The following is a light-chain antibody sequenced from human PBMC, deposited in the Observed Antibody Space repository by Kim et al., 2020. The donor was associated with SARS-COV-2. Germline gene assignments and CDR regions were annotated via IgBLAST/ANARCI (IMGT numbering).Light chain of an antibody. V-gene: IGKV1-39*01. CDR2: AAS. J-gene: IGKJ3*01. Sequence: DIQMTQSPSSLSASVGDRVTITCRTSQSISSHLNWYHQKPGRAPKLLIYAASTVQGGVPSRFSGSGSETDFTLTISSLQPENFATYICQQSYITPFTFGPGTKVDIK. CDR3: QQSYITPFT. CDR1: QSISSH.